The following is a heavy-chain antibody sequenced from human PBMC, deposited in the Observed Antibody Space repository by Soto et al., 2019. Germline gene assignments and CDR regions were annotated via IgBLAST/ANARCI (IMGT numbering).Heavy chain of an antibody. CDR3: ARAYVGATIGY. Sequence: ASVKVSCKASGYTFTSYYMHWVRQAPGQGLEWMGIINPSGGSTSYAQKFQGRVTMTRDTSTSTVYMELSSLRSDDTAVYYCARAYVGATIGYWGQGTLVTVSS. CDR2: INPSGGST. D-gene: IGHD1-26*01. CDR1: GYTFTSYY. J-gene: IGHJ4*02. V-gene: IGHV1-46*01.